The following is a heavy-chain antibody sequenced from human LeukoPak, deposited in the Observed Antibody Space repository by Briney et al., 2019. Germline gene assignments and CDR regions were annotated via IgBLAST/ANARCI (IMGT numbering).Heavy chain of an antibody. Sequence: EASVKVSCTASGYSFSDFYIHWLRQAPGQGLEWLGWINPNSGGTNFAQYFQGRVTMTRDTSTSTVYMELSSLRSDDTAVYYCASRRTGLVDYWGQGTLVTVSS. CDR2: INPNSGGT. V-gene: IGHV1-2*02. D-gene: IGHD1-14*01. CDR3: ASRRTGLVDY. CDR1: GYSFSDFY. J-gene: IGHJ4*02.